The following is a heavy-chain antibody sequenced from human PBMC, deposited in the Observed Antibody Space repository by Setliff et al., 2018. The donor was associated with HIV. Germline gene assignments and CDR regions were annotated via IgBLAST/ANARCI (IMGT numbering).Heavy chain of an antibody. CDR2: INPSGST. D-gene: IGHD3-22*01. J-gene: IGHJ4*02. CDR3: ARGRKSYYDSSGYYYFDY. V-gene: IGHV4-4*07. Sequence: PSETLSLTCTVSSGSISSYYWSWIRQPAGKGLEWIGRINPSGSTNYNPSLKSRVAMSVDTSKNQFSLKVTSVTAADTAVYYCARGRKSYYDSSGYYYFDYWGQGTLVTVSS. CDR1: SGSISSYY.